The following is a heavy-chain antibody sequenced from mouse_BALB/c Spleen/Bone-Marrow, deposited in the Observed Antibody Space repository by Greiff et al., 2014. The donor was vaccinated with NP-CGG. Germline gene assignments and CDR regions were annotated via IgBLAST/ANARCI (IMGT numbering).Heavy chain of an antibody. CDR1: GFNIKDSY. CDR3: ARNYPFAY. V-gene: IGHV14-3*02. J-gene: IGHJ3*01. Sequence: VQLQQSGAGLVKPGASVKLSCTASGFNIKDSYLHWVKQRPEQGLDWIGRIDPAKGNTNYDPKFQGKATTTADTSSNTAYLQLSSLTSEDTAVYFCARNYPFAYWGQGTLVTVSA. CDR2: IDPAKGNT. D-gene: IGHD2-1*01.